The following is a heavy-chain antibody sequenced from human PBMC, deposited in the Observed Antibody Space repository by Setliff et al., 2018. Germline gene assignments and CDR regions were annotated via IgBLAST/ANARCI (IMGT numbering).Heavy chain of an antibody. J-gene: IGHJ4*02. CDR3: ARSFSRREKFLLDY. V-gene: IGHV4-34*12. Sequence: SETLSLTCAVYGGSFSGYYWSWIRQHPGKRLEWIGEIIHSGSTNYNPSLKRRVTISMETSKNQFSLQVGSVTAADTAVYYCARSFSRREKFLLDYWGQGALVTVSS. CDR2: IIHSGST. CDR1: GGSFSGYY.